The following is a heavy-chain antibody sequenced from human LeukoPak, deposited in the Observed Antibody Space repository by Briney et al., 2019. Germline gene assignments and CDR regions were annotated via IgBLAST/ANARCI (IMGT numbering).Heavy chain of an antibody. CDR3: ARDGKWEPAAVIDYGMDV. D-gene: IGHD1-26*01. Sequence: ASVNVSCKASGGTFSSYAISWVRQAPRQGLEWMGGIIPIFGTANYAQKFQGRVTITADESTSTAYMELSSLRSEDTAVYYCARDGKWEPAAVIDYGMDVWGQGTTVTVSS. CDR1: GGTFSSYA. CDR2: IIPIFGTA. J-gene: IGHJ6*02. V-gene: IGHV1-69*13.